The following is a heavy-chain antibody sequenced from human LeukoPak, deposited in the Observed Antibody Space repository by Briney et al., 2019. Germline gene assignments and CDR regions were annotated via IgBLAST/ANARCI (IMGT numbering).Heavy chain of an antibody. CDR3: AREGSPGANWFDP. CDR2: INHSGST. CDR1: GGSFSGHY. J-gene: IGHJ5*02. Sequence: SETLSLTCAVYGGSFSGHYWSWTRQPPGKGPDWIGEINHSGSTNYNPSLKSRVTIAVDTSKNQFSLKLSSVTAADTAVYYCAREGSPGANWFDPWGQGTLVTVSS. V-gene: IGHV4-34*01. D-gene: IGHD3-10*01.